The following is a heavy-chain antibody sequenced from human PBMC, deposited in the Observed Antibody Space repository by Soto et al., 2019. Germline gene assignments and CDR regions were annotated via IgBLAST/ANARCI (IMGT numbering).Heavy chain of an antibody. D-gene: IGHD6-13*01. CDR2: ISYDGSNK. CDR3: ARDWGSSWYPATYYSYGMDV. J-gene: IGHJ6*02. Sequence: QVQLVESGGGVVQPGRSLRLSCAASGFTFSRYAMHWVRQAPGKGLEWVAVISYDGSNKYYADSVKGRFTISRDNSKNTLYLQMNSLRAEDTAVYYCARDWGSSWYPATYYSYGMDVWGQGTTVTVSS. V-gene: IGHV3-30-3*01. CDR1: GFTFSRYA.